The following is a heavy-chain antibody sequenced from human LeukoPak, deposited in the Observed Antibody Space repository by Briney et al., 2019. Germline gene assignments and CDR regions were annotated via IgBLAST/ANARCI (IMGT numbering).Heavy chain of an antibody. CDR3: ARAGGYYDFWSGYSWFDP. J-gene: IGHJ5*02. D-gene: IGHD3-3*01. V-gene: IGHV4-4*02. CDR2: INHSGST. CDR1: GDSINSLDL. Sequence: SETLSLTCTVSGDSINSLDLWSWVRQPPGKGLEWIGEINHSGSTNYNPSLKSRVTISVDTSKNQFSLKLSSVTAADTAVYYCARAGGYYDFWSGYSWFDPWGQGTLVTVSS.